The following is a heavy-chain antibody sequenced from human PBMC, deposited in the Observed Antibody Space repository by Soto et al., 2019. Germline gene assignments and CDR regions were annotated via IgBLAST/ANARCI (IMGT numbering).Heavy chain of an antibody. J-gene: IGHJ4*02. V-gene: IGHV1-18*01. CDR3: ARVHPGDYVVASPDY. D-gene: IGHD4-17*01. CDR2: ISAYNGNT. Sequence: QVQLVQSGAEVKKPGASVKVSCQASGYTFTSYGISWVRQAPGQGLEWMGWISAYNGNTNYAQKLQGRVTMTTDTSTSTAYMEVRSLRSDDTAVYYCARVHPGDYVVASPDYWGQGTLVTVSS. CDR1: GYTFTSYG.